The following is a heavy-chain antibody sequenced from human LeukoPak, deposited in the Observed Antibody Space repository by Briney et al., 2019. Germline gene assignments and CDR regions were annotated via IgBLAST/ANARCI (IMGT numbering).Heavy chain of an antibody. D-gene: IGHD5-12*01. CDR3: ARDPYRGGMDV. CDR2: INSDGSST. J-gene: IGHJ6*02. CDR1: GFTFSSYW. V-gene: IGHV3-74*01. Sequence: PGGSLRLSCAASGFTFSSYWMHWVRQAPGKGLVWVSRINSDGSSTSYADSVKGRFTISRDNAKNTLYLQMNSLRAEDTAVYFCARDPYRGGMDVWGQGTTVTVSS.